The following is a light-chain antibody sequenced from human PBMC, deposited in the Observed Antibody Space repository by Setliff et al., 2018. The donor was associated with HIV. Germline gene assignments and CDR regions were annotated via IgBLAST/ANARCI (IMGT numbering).Light chain of an antibody. CDR1: TSNIGAGND. CDR3: QSYDTNLRAYV. V-gene: IGLV1-40*01. Sequence: QAVVTQPPSVSGAPGQRVTIACTGNTSNIGAGNDVNWYQQLPGTAPKLLIFMNNNRPSGVPDRFSGSKSGTSASLAIAGLQPDDEADFYCQSYDTNLRAYVFGTGTKVTVL. J-gene: IGLJ1*01. CDR2: MNN.